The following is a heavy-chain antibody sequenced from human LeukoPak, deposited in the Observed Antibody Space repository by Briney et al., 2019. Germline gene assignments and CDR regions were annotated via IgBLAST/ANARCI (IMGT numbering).Heavy chain of an antibody. V-gene: IGHV3-23*01. Sequence: GGSLRLSCAASGFTFSSSGMSWVRQAPRKGLEWVSGISGSGNSIYYADSVKGRFTIARDNFRDTLYLQMNSLRADDTAIYYCARRANSYGHFDYWGQGTLVTVSS. CDR3: ARRANSYGHFDY. D-gene: IGHD5-18*01. CDR1: GFTFSSSG. CDR2: ISGSGNSI. J-gene: IGHJ4*02.